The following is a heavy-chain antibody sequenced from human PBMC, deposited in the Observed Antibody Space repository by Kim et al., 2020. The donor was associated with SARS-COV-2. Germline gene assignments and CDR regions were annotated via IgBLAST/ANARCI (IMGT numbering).Heavy chain of an antibody. CDR3: ARTDFIPNWFDP. V-gene: IGHV3-53*01. D-gene: IGHD2-2*02. Sequence: YSADSVKGRFTISRDNSKNTLYLQMNSLRAKDTAVYYCARTDFIPNWFDPWGQGTLVTVSS. J-gene: IGHJ5*02.